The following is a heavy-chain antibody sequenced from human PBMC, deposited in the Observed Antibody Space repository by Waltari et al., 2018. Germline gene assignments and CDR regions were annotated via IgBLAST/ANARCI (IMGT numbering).Heavy chain of an antibody. Sequence: QLQLQESGPGLVKPSETLSLTCTVSGGSISSNYYYWGWIRQSPGKGLEWIGSVYYRGTTYYNPSLESRATVSGDTSKNQFSLRLTSVTAADTAIYFCVRHDRSGSDRGAALSYWYFDLWGRGTLVTVSS. V-gene: IGHV4-39*01. D-gene: IGHD3-10*01. CDR3: VRHDRSGSDRGAALSYWYFDL. CDR2: VYYRGTT. CDR1: GGSISSNYYY. J-gene: IGHJ2*01.